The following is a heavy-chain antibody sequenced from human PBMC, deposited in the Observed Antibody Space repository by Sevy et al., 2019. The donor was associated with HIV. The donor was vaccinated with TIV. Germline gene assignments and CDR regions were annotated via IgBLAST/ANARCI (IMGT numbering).Heavy chain of an antibody. CDR2: IRSKAYGGTT. D-gene: IGHD3-3*01. J-gene: IGHJ4*02. V-gene: IGHV3-49*03. Sequence: GGSLRLSCTASGFTCGDYAMSWFRQAPGKGLEWVGFIRSKAYGGTTEYAASGKGRFTISRDDSKCIAYLQMNSLKTDDTAVYYCTRLFWSGYYPYFDYWGQGTLVTVSS. CDR1: GFTCGDYA. CDR3: TRLFWSGYYPYFDY.